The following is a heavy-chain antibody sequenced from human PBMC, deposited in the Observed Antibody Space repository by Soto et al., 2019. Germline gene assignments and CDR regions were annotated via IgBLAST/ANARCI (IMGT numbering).Heavy chain of an antibody. Sequence: QVQLVQSGAEVKKPGASVKVSCKASGYTLTSYGISWVRQAPGQGLEWMGWINAYNGNTNYAQKLQGRVTMTTATSTSTAYRELRSLRSADTAAYYCARVLPPCDPWGQGALVTVSS. J-gene: IGHJ5*02. CDR1: GYTLTSYG. CDR2: INAYNGNT. V-gene: IGHV1-18*01. CDR3: ARVLPPCDP.